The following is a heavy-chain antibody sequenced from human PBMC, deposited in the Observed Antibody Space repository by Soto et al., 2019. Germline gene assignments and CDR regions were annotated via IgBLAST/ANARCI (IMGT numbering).Heavy chain of an antibody. J-gene: IGHJ4*02. D-gene: IGHD3-10*01. V-gene: IGHV4-59*01. CDR3: ARGGGSHYHNHEFEF. CDR1: GGSISRYY. Sequence: SETLSLTCTVCGGSISRYYWNWIRQPPGRGLEWVVSFSSSGSTNYNPSLESRVTISLDTYKNQFSLTLNSVTAADTAVYYCARGGGSHYHNHEFEFWGQGTLVTVSS. CDR2: FSSSGST.